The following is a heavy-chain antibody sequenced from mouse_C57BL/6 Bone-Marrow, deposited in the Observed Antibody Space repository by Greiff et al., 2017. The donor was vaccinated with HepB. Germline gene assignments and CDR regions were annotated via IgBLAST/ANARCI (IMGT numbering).Heavy chain of an antibody. CDR3: FYSNYGWFYAMDD. V-gene: IGHV1-11*01. Sequence: LQESGAELASPGASVTLSCKASGYTFTDHIMNWVKKRPGQGLEWIGRIYPVSGETNYNQKFMGKATFSVDRSSSTVYMVLNSLTSEDPAVYYCFYSNYGWFYAMDDWGQGTSVTVSS. CDR1: GYTFTDHI. CDR2: IYPVSGET. D-gene: IGHD2-5*01. J-gene: IGHJ4*01.